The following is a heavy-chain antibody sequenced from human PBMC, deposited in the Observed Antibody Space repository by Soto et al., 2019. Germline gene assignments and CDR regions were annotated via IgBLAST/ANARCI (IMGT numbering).Heavy chain of an antibody. CDR1: GFTFSSYW. CDR3: ARDQAYSSSGEYYYYYGMDA. J-gene: IGHJ6*02. V-gene: IGHV3-7*01. CDR2: IKQDGSEK. D-gene: IGHD6-6*01. Sequence: PGGSLRLSCGASGFTFSSYWMSWVRQAPGKGLEWVANIKQDGSEKYYVDSVKGRFTISRDNAKNSLYLQMNSLRAEDTAVYYCARDQAYSSSGEYYYYYGMDACVQGTTVTVS.